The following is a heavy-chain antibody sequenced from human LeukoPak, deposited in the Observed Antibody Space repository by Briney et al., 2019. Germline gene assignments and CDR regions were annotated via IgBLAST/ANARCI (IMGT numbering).Heavy chain of an antibody. CDR3: AAGQYQLLNMDV. CDR1: GASISTYY. J-gene: IGHJ6*02. CDR2: FLYSGST. V-gene: IGHV4-59*08. D-gene: IGHD6-6*01. Sequence: PSETLSLTCTVSGASISTYYCNWIRQPPGKGLEWIGYFLYSGSTNSNPSLKSRVAISVDTSKNQCPLMLSSVTAADTAVYYCAAGQYQLLNMDVWGPGTTVTVSS.